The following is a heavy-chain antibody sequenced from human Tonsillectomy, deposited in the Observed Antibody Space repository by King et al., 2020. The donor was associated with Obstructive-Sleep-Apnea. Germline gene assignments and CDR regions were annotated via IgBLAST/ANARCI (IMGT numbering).Heavy chain of an antibody. CDR2: IYPGDSDT. J-gene: IGHJ6*02. CDR3: ARRGGYDPRLYYYYGMDV. CDR1: GYSFTSYW. Sequence: QLVQSGAEVKKPGESLKISCKGSGYSFTSYWIGWVRQMPGKGLEWMGIIYPGDSDTRYSPSFQGQVTISADKSISTAYLQWSSLRASDTAMYYCARRGGYDPRLYYYYGMDVWGQGTTITVSS. D-gene: IGHD5-12*01. V-gene: IGHV5-51*01.